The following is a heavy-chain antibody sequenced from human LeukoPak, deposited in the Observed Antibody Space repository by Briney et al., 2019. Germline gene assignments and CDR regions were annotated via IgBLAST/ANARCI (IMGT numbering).Heavy chain of an antibody. D-gene: IGHD3-10*01. CDR3: VKERLLWFGELSNYFDY. CDR2: ISSNGGST. Sequence: GGSLRLSCSASGFTFSSYAMHWVRQAPGKGLEYVSAISSNGGSTYYADSVKGRFTISRDNYKNTLYLQMSSLRAEDTAVYYCVKERLLWFGELSNYFDYWGQGTLVTVSS. V-gene: IGHV3-64D*06. CDR1: GFTFSSYA. J-gene: IGHJ4*02.